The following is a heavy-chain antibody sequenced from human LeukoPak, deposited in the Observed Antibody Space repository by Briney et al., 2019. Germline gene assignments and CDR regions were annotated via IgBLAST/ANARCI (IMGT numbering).Heavy chain of an antibody. CDR1: GYTFTYYG. D-gene: IGHD5-24*01. J-gene: IGHJ4*02. V-gene: IGHV1-18*01. CDR3: ARSALGTITEGPLNY. CDR2: ISDYQGST. Sequence: ASVKVSCKASGYTFTYYGITWVRQAPGQGLEWMGWISDYQGSTMYSQNSQGRVTMTIDTYTNTVYMDLRSLRSDDTVIYFCARSALGTITEGPLNYWGQGTLVAVSS.